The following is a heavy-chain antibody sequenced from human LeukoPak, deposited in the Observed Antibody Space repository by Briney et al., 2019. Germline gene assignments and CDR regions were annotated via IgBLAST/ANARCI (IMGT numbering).Heavy chain of an antibody. J-gene: IGHJ5*02. D-gene: IGHD5-24*01. Sequence: ASVKVSCKASGYTFTSYDINWVRQATGQGLEWMGWMNPNSGNTGYAQKFQGRITITRNTSISTAYMELSSLRSEDTAVYYCARMSRVRWLSLLSYRFDPWGQGTLVTVSS. CDR3: ARMSRVRWLSLLSYRFDP. V-gene: IGHV1-8*01. CDR1: GYTFTSYD. CDR2: MNPNSGNT.